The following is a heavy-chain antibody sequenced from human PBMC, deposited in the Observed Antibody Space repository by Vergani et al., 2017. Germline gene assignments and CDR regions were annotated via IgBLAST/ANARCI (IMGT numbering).Heavy chain of an antibody. CDR3: ARDNWGTPSY. CDR1: GFTFSTYW. V-gene: IGHV3-74*01. D-gene: IGHD3-16*01. Sequence: EVQLVESGGALVQPGGSLRLSCAASGFTFSTYWMQWVRQAPGKGLVWVSRINPDDSTTNYADSAKGRFTISRDNAKHTLYLQMNSLRVECTAVYYCARDNWGTPSYWGQGTLVTVSS. J-gene: IGHJ4*02. CDR2: INPDDSTT.